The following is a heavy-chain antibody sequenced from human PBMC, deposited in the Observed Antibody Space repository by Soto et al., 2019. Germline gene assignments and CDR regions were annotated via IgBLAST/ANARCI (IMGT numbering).Heavy chain of an antibody. CDR1: GGSISSYY. CDR3: ARRNGDYVRWFDP. D-gene: IGHD4-17*01. V-gene: IGHV4-59*08. CDR2: IYYSGST. J-gene: IGHJ5*02. Sequence: SETLSLTCTVSGGSISSYYWNWIRQPPGKGLEWIGYIYYSGSTNYNPSLKSRVTISVDTSKNQFSLKLSSVTAADTAVYYCARRNGDYVRWFDPWGQGTLVTVSS.